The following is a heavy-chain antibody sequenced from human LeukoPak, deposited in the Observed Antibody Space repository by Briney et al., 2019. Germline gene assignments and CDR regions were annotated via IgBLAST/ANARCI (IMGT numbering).Heavy chain of an antibody. J-gene: IGHJ4*02. CDR2: IYHSGST. CDR3: ARHRGLGSTSCRFDY. D-gene: IGHD2-2*01. Sequence: PSETLSLTCAVSGYSISSGYYWGWIRQPPGKGLEWIGSIYHSGSTYYNPSLKSRVTISVETSKNQFSLRLSSVTAADTAVYYCARHRGLGSTSCRFDYWGQGTLVTVSS. CDR1: GYSISSGYY. V-gene: IGHV4-38-2*01.